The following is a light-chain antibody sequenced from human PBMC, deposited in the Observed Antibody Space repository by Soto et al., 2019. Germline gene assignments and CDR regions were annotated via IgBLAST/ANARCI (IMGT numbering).Light chain of an antibody. CDR2: GAS. V-gene: IGKV3-20*01. CDR1: QSVSSSY. CDR3: QQYVSSPPLFT. J-gene: IGKJ3*01. Sequence: EIVLTQSPGTLSLSPGERATLSCRASQSVSSSYLAWDQQKPGQAPRLLIYGASSRATGIPDRFSGSGSGTDFTLTISRLEPEDFAVYYCQQYVSSPPLFTFGTGTKVDI.